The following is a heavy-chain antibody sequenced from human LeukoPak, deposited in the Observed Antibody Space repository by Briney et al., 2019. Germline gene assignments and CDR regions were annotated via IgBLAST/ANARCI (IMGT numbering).Heavy chain of an antibody. J-gene: IGHJ4*02. CDR3: ARFMVRGVIDY. CDR2: IYYSGST. Sequence: PSETLSLTCTVSGGSISSSSYYWGWIRQPPGKGLEWIGSIYYSGSTYYNPSLKSRVTISVDTSENQFSLKLSSVTAADTAVYYCARFMVRGVIDYWGQGTLVTVSS. V-gene: IGHV4-39*01. CDR1: GGSISSSSYY. D-gene: IGHD3-10*01.